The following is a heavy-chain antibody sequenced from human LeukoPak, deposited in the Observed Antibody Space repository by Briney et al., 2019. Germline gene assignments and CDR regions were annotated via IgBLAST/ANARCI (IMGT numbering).Heavy chain of an antibody. CDR3: VRGNYDSRGYSNAFDI. J-gene: IGHJ3*02. CDR1: GGSISSYH. V-gene: IGHV4-59*01. D-gene: IGHD3-22*01. Sequence: AETLSLTCTVSGGSISSYHWSWIRQPPGKRLEWIGFIFYSGSTNSNPSLKSRVAISIDTSENQFSLKLSSVTAADTAVYYCVRGNYDSRGYSNAFDIWGQGAMVTVSS. CDR2: IFYSGST.